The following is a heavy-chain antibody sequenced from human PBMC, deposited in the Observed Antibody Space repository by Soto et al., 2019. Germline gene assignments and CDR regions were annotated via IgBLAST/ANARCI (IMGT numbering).Heavy chain of an antibody. Sequence: QVQLVQSGAEVKKPGSSVKVSCKASGGTFSSYAISWVRQSPGQGLAWMGGIIPIFGTANYAQMFQGRVTITADESTSTAYMELSSVRSEDTAVYYCSRDLLRLTSQRADDAFDIWVQGTIVTVSS. CDR2: IIPIFGTA. J-gene: IGHJ3*02. CDR1: GGTFSSYA. D-gene: IGHD3-3*01. CDR3: SRDLLRLTSQRADDAFDI. V-gene: IGHV1-69*01.